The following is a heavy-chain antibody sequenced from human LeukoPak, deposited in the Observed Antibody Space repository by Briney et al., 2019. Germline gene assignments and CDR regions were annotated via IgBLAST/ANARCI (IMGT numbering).Heavy chain of an antibody. V-gene: IGHV3-30*02. CDR1: GFTFSSYG. CDR3: ARQRPYYYGSEGMDV. CDR2: IRYDGSNK. D-gene: IGHD3-10*01. J-gene: IGHJ6*02. Sequence: GGSLRLSCAASGFTFSSYGMHWVRQAPGKGLEWVAFIRYDGSNKYYADSVKGRFTISRDNSKNTLYLQMNSLRAEDTAVYYCARQRPYYYGSEGMDVWGQGTTVTVSS.